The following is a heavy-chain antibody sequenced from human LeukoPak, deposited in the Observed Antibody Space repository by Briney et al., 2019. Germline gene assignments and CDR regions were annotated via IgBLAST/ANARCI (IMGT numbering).Heavy chain of an antibody. J-gene: IGHJ6*03. CDR1: GFTVSSDS. CDR3: ARESLGTRSNYYYMDV. CDR2: IYSGGST. V-gene: IGHV3-53*01. D-gene: IGHD1-26*01. Sequence: GGSLRLPCTVSGFTVSSDSMSWVRQAPGKGLEWVSVIYSGGSTYYADSVKGRFTISRDNSKNTLYLQMNSLRAEDTAVYYCARESLGTRSNYYYMDVWGKGTTVTISS.